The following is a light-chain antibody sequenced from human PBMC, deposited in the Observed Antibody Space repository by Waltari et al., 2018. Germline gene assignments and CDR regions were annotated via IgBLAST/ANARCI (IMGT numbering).Light chain of an antibody. J-gene: IGKJ1*01. CDR1: QRVGRSG. CDR2: RAS. Sequence: EIALTQSPATASLSPGVRVTLFCRASQRVGRSGLAWYQQKPGQAPRLVIYRASRWATGIPDRFSGSGSGTDFSLTISRLEPEDVAVYYCQQHGTLPATFGQGTKVEIK. CDR3: QQHGTLPAT. V-gene: IGKV3-20*01.